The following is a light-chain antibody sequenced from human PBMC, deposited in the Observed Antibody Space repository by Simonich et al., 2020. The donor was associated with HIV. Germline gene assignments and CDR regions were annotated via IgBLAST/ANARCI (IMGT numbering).Light chain of an antibody. J-gene: IGKJ4*01. CDR3: QQYYSTPLT. CDR2: WTS. V-gene: IGKV4-1*01. Sequence: DIVMTQSPDSLAVSLGERATINCKSSQSVLYSSNNKNYLAWYQQKPGPPPKLLIYWTSPRESGVPDRFSGSGSGTDFTLTISSLQAEDVAVYYCQQYYSTPLTFGGGTKVEIK. CDR1: QSVLYSSNNKNY.